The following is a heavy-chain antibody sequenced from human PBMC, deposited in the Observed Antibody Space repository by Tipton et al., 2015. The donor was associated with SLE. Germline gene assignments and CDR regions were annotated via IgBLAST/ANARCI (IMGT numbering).Heavy chain of an antibody. CDR1: GGSFSAYY. V-gene: IGHV4-34*01. J-gene: IGHJ3*02. CDR3: ASPAYYDFWSDSDAFDI. CDR2: VNHRGST. D-gene: IGHD3-3*01. Sequence: TLSLTCAVYGGSFSAYYWTWIRQSPGKGLEWIAAVNHRGSTNYRPSLKSRVTISVDTSKNQFSLKLSSVTAADTAVYYCASPAYYDFWSDSDAFDIWGQGTMVTVSS.